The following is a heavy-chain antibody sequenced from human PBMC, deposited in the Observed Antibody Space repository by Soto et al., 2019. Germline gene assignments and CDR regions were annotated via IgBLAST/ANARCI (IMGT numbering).Heavy chain of an antibody. CDR1: GGSFSGYY. D-gene: IGHD6-13*01. V-gene: IGHV4-34*01. Sequence: QVQLQQWGAGLLKPSETLSLTCAVYGGSFSGYYWSWIRQPPGKGLEWIGEINHSGSTNYNPSLKTRNTXXVDTSKNQSSLKLSSVTAADTAVYYCARYGSRVDYWGQGTLVTVSS. CDR3: ARYGSRVDY. CDR2: INHSGST. J-gene: IGHJ4*02.